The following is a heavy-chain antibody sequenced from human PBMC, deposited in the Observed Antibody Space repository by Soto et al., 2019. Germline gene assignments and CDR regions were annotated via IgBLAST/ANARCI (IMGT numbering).Heavy chain of an antibody. V-gene: IGHV3-11*01. CDR2: TGRSLYPI. D-gene: IGHD3-3*01. Sequence: HVQLVESGGGLVEPGGSLRLSCAASGFSFSDYYVNWIRQAPGKGLEWISYTGRSLYPIYYADSVKVRFSISRDSAKNSVFLQMNSLRVEDTAVYYCARDNRSFWNGYYRRYDYYGMDVWGRGTTVIVSS. CDR3: ARDNRSFWNGYYRRYDYYGMDV. CDR1: GFSFSDYY. J-gene: IGHJ6*02.